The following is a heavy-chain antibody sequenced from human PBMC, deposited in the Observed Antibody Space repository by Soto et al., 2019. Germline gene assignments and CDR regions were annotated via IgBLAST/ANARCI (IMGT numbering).Heavy chain of an antibody. Sequence: PGGSLRLSCAASGFTFSSYGMHWVRQAPGKGLEWVAVISYDGSNKYYADSVKGRFTISRDNSKNTLYLQMNSLRAEDTAVYYCAKDFVLYSSGWPILDYWGQGTLVTVSS. CDR1: GFTFSSYG. CDR2: ISYDGSNK. CDR3: AKDFVLYSSGWPILDY. V-gene: IGHV3-30*18. D-gene: IGHD6-19*01. J-gene: IGHJ4*02.